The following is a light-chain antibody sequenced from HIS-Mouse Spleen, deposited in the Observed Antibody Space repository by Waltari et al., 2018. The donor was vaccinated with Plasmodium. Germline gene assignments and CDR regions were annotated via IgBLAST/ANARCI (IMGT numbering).Light chain of an antibody. Sequence: QSALTQPASVSGSPGPSITISCTGTSRDVGSYNLASWYQQHPGKAPKLIIYEGSKRPSGVSNRFSGSKSGNTASLTISGLQAEDEADYYCCSYAGSSTFVVFGGGTKLTVL. CDR2: EGS. V-gene: IGLV2-23*03. J-gene: IGLJ2*01. CDR1: SRDVGSYNL. CDR3: CSYAGSSTFVV.